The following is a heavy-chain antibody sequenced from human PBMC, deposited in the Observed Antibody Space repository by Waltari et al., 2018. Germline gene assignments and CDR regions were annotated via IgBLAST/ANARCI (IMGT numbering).Heavy chain of an antibody. CDR2: IIPIFGTT. J-gene: IGHJ3*02. CDR1: GGTFSSYA. V-gene: IGHV1-69*05. CDR3: ARARRDPPDAFDI. Sequence: QVQLVQSGAEVKKPGSSVKVSCKASGGTFSSYAISWVRQAPGQGLEWMGGIIPIFGTTNYAQKFQGRVTMTRDTSISTAYMELSRLRSDDTAVYYCARARRDPPDAFDIWGQGTMVTVSS.